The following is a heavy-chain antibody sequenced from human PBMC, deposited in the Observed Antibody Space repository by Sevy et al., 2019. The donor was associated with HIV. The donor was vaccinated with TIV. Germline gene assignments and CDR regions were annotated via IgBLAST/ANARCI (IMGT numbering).Heavy chain of an antibody. CDR1: GYTLSDLS. J-gene: IGHJ4*02. CDR3: ATLEYFYDTSGYSSGDY. D-gene: IGHD3-22*01. V-gene: IGHV1-24*01. CDR2: FDPEDGET. Sequence: ASVKVSCKVSGYTLSDLSMYWVRQAPGKGLEWMGGFDPEDGETIYAQKFQGRVTMTEDTSTDTAYMELSSLRSEDTAVYYCATLEYFYDTSGYSSGDYCGQGTLVTVSS.